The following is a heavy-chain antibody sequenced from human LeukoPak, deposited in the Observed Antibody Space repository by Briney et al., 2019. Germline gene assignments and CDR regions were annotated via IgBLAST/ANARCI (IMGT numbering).Heavy chain of an antibody. CDR3: ARELGGSGSYFRGDYYYYMDV. D-gene: IGHD3-10*01. CDR1: GGTFSSYA. Sequence: GASVKVSCKASGGTFSSYAISWVRQAPGQGLEWMGGIIPIFGTANYAQKFQGRVTITAVESTSTAYMELSSLRSEDTAVYYCARELGGSGSYFRGDYYYYMDVWGKGTTVTSP. J-gene: IGHJ6*03. CDR2: IIPIFGTA. V-gene: IGHV1-69*13.